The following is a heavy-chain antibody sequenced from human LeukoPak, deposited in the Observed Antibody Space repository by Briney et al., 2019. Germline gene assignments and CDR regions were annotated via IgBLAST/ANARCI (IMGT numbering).Heavy chain of an antibody. CDR1: GFTFSSYN. Sequence: GGSLRLSCAASGFTFSSYNMNWVRQAPGRGPEWVSCITSSSSYIYYADSVKGRFTISRDNAKNSLYLQMNSLRAEDTAVYYCARIIAAAGPYFDYWGQGTLVTVSS. J-gene: IGHJ4*02. CDR2: ITSSSSYI. D-gene: IGHD6-13*01. V-gene: IGHV3-21*04. CDR3: ARIIAAAGPYFDY.